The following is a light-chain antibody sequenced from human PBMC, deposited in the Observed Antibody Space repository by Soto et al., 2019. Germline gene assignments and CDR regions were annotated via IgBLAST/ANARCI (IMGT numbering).Light chain of an antibody. CDR2: GAS. V-gene: IGKV3-15*01. J-gene: IGKJ4*01. CDR3: QHYNNWVGT. CDR1: QTISSN. Sequence: EVVMTQSPATLSVSPGERATLSCRANQTISSNLAWYQQKPGQAPRLLIYGASTRATGIPARFSGSGSGTEFTLTISSLQSEDFTVYYCQHYNNWVGTFGGGAKVDSK.